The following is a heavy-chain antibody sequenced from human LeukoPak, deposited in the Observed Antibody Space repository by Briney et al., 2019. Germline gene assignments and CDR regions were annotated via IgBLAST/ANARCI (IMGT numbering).Heavy chain of an antibody. V-gene: IGHV1-2*02. D-gene: IGHD3-3*01. Sequence: ASVKVSCKASGYTFTGYYMHWVRQAPGQGLEWMGWINPNSGGTNYAQKLQGRVTMTTDTSTSTAYMELRSLRSDDTAVYYCAREMGPYYDFWSGYYENWFDPWGQGTLVTVSS. CDR1: GYTFTGYY. J-gene: IGHJ5*02. CDR3: AREMGPYYDFWSGYYENWFDP. CDR2: INPNSGGT.